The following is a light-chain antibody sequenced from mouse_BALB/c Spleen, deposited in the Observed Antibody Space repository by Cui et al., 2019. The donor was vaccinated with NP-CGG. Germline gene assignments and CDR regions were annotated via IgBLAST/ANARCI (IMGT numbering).Light chain of an antibody. CDR1: TGAVTTGNC. CDR3: ALWYSNHWV. V-gene: IGLV1*01. CDR2: GTN. J-gene: IGLJ1*01. Sequence: QSVVTQESALTTSPGETVTLTCRSSTGAVTTGNCANWVQEKPDHLFTGLIGGTNNRAPGVPARFSGSLIGDKAALTITGAQTEDEAIYFCALWYSNHWVFGGGTKLTVL.